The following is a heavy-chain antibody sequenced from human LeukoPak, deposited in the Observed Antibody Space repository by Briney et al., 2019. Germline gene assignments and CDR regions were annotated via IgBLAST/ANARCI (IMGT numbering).Heavy chain of an antibody. V-gene: IGHV4-31*03. CDR1: GGSISSGGYY. D-gene: IGHD5-12*01. Sequence: SQTLSLTCTVSGGSISSGGYYWSWIRQHPGKGLEWIGYIYYSGSTYYHPSLKSRVTISVDTSKNQFSLKLSSVTAADTAVYYCARGYSGYDIEYWGQGTRVTVSS. CDR2: IYYSGST. CDR3: ARGYSGYDIEY. J-gene: IGHJ4*02.